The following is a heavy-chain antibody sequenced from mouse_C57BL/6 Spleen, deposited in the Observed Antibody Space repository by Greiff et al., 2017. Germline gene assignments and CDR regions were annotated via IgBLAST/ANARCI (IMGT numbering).Heavy chain of an antibody. J-gene: IGHJ4*01. CDR3: ASSITSVVDYAMDY. V-gene: IGHV3-6*01. CDR1: GYSITSGYY. CDR2: ISYDGSN. D-gene: IGHD1-1*01. Sequence: EVQLQQSGPGLVKPSQSLSLTCSVTGYSITSGYYWNWIRQFPGNKLEWMCYISYDGSNNYNPSLKNRISITRDTSKNQFFLKLNSVTTEDTATYYYASSITSVVDYAMDYWGQGTSVTVSS.